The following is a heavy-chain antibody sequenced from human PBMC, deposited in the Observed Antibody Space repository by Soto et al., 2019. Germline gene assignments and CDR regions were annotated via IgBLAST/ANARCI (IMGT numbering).Heavy chain of an antibody. CDR2: IIPIFGTA. Sequence: QVQLVQSGAEVKKPGSSVKVSCKASGGTFSSYTISWVRQAPGQGLEWMGGIIPIFGTANYAQKFQGRVTITADESTSTAYMELSSLRSEDTAVYYCARRDDYSNNYFYYYGMDVWGQGTTVTVSS. V-gene: IGHV1-69*01. CDR3: ARRDDYSNNYFYYYGMDV. J-gene: IGHJ6*02. D-gene: IGHD4-4*01. CDR1: GGTFSSYT.